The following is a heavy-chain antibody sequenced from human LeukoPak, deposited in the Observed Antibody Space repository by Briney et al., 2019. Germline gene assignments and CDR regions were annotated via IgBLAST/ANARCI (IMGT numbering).Heavy chain of an antibody. Sequence: PGRSLRLSCAASGFTFSSYGMHWVRQAPGKGLEWVAVIWYDGSNKYYADSVKGRSTISRDNSKNTLYLQMNSLRAEDTAVYYCAKDSSGYYLDYWGQGTLVTVSS. CDR3: AKDSSGYYLDY. D-gene: IGHD3-22*01. J-gene: IGHJ4*02. CDR2: IWYDGSNK. V-gene: IGHV3-33*06. CDR1: GFTFSSYG.